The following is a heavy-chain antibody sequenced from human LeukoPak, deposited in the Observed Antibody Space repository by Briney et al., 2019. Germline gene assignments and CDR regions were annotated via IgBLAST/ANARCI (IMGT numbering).Heavy chain of an antibody. D-gene: IGHD5-24*01. CDR3: ARDLISPSRDGYNYRYYYYMDV. J-gene: IGHJ6*03. V-gene: IGHV4-61*02. Sequence: PSETLSLTCTVSGGSISSGSYYWSWIRQPAGKGLEWIGRIYTSGSTNYNPSLKSRVTISVDTSKNQFSLKLSSVTAADTAVYYCARDLISPSRDGYNYRYYYYMDVWGKGTTVTISS. CDR2: IYTSGST. CDR1: GGSISSGSYY.